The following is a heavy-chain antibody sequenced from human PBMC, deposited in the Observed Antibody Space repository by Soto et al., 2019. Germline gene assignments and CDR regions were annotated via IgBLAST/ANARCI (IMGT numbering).Heavy chain of an antibody. J-gene: IGHJ6*03. CDR1: GFTFSSYA. Sequence: GGSLRLSCAASGFTFSSYAMSWVRQAPGKGLEWVSAISGSGGSTYYADSVKGRFTISRDNSKNTLYLQMNSLRAEDTAVYYCAMYPYYDILTGYYRGGYYYYYYYMDVWGKGTTVTVSS. V-gene: IGHV3-23*01. D-gene: IGHD3-9*01. CDR3: AMYPYYDILTGYYRGGYYYYYYYMDV. CDR2: ISGSGGST.